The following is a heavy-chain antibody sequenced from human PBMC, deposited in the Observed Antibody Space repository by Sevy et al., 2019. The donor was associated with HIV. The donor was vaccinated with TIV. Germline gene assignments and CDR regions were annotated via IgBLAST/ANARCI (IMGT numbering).Heavy chain of an antibody. Sequence: GGSLRLSCAASGFTFSVYWMTWVRQAPGKGLEWVATMKEDGSDKDYVDSVKGRFTISGDNAKNSLYLQMNSLRAEDTAVYYCARVRWREYYFDYWGQGTLVTVSS. V-gene: IGHV3-7*03. CDR3: ARVRWREYYFDY. D-gene: IGHD3-10*01. CDR1: GFTFSVYW. J-gene: IGHJ4*02. CDR2: MKEDGSDK.